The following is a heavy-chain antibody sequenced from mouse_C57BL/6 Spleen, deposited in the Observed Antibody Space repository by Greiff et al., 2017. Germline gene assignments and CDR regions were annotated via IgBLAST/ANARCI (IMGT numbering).Heavy chain of an antibody. CDR2: ISYDGSN. CDR1: GYSITSGYY. V-gene: IGHV3-6*01. Sequence: EVQRVESGPGLVKPSQSLSLTCSVTGYSITSGYYWNWIRQFPGNKLEWMGYISYDGSNNYNPSLKNRISITRDTSKNQFFLKLNSVTTEDTATYYCARDGGDGYYPFDYWGQGTTLTVSS. D-gene: IGHD2-3*01. J-gene: IGHJ2*01. CDR3: ARDGGDGYYPFDY.